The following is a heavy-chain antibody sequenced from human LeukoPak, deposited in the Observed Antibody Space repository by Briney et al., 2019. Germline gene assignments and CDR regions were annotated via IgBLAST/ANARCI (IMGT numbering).Heavy chain of an antibody. J-gene: IGHJ5*02. CDR2: ISYDGSSK. V-gene: IGHV3-30*01. CDR1: GFTFSSYA. CDR3: ARDRGYFDP. D-gene: IGHD3-22*01. Sequence: GRSLRLSCAASGFTFSSYAMHWVRQAPGKGLEWVAVISYDGSSKYYADSVKGRFTISRDNSKNTLYLQMNSLRAEDTAVYYCARDRGYFDPWGQGTLVTVSS.